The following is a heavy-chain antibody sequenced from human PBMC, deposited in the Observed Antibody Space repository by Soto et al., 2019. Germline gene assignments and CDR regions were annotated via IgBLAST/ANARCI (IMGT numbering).Heavy chain of an antibody. D-gene: IGHD2-15*01. CDR2: FYPGDSTS. Sequence: GESLKISCKTSGYSFISYWVAWVRQVPGKGLEWMGTFYPGDSTSTYSPSFQGQVTISVDKSISTAYLQLRSLKTSDTAMYYCARIIGYCRNNDCSWTFDIWGQGTMVAVSS. V-gene: IGHV5-51*01. J-gene: IGHJ3*02. CDR3: ARIIGYCRNNDCSWTFDI. CDR1: GYSFISYW.